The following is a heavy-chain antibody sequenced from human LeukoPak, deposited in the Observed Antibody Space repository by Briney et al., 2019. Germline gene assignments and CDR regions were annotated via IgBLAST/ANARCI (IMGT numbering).Heavy chain of an antibody. Sequence: GSVKVSCKASGYTFTGYDINWVRQATGQGLEWMGWMNPNSGNTGYAQKFQGRVTMTRNTSISTAYMELSSLRAEDTAVYYCAKDPGANRGSGYYFDYWGQGTLVTVSS. CDR1: GYTFTGYD. J-gene: IGHJ4*02. CDR3: AKDPGANRGSGYYFDY. CDR2: MNPNSGNT. V-gene: IGHV1-8*01. D-gene: IGHD7-27*01.